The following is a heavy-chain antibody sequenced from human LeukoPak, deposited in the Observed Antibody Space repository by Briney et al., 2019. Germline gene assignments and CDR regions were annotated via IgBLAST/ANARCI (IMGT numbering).Heavy chain of an antibody. D-gene: IGHD3-10*01. J-gene: IGHJ4*02. V-gene: IGHV1-18*01. CDR2: ISAYNGNT. Sequence: GASVKVPCKASGYTFTSYGISWVRQAPGQGLEWMGWISAYNGNTNYAQKLQGRVTMTTDTSTSTAYMELRSLRSDDTAVYYCARDQYYYGSGSYPSDYWGQGTLVTVSS. CDR1: GYTFTSYG. CDR3: ARDQYYYGSGSYPSDY.